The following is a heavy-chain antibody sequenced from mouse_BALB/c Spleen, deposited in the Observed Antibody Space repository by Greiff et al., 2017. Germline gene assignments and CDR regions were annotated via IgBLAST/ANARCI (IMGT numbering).Heavy chain of an antibody. J-gene: IGHJ4*01. CDR1: GFTFSSYA. V-gene: IGHV5-9-3*01. Sequence: EVKLVESGGGLVKPGGSLKLSCAASGFTFSSYAVSWVRQTPEKRLEWVATISSGGSYTYYPDSVKGRFTISRDNAKNTLYLQMSSLRSEDTAMYYCARDGNYSYAMDYWGQGTSVTVSS. CDR2: ISSGGSYT. CDR3: ARDGNYSYAMDY. D-gene: IGHD2-1*01.